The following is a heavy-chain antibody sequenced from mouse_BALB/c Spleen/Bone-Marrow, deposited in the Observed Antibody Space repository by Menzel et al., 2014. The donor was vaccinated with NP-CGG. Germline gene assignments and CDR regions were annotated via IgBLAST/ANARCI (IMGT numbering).Heavy chain of an antibody. V-gene: IGHV1S56*01. Sequence: EFGPELVKPGASVRISCKASGYTLTSYYIHWVKQRPGQGLEWIGWIYPGNVNTKYNEKFKDKATLTADKSSSTAYVQRSSLTSGDSAVYFCARGGYDWAWFTYWGQGTLVTVSA. CDR3: ARGGYDWAWFTY. D-gene: IGHD2-12*01. CDR2: IYPGNVNT. J-gene: IGHJ3*01. CDR1: GYTLTSYY.